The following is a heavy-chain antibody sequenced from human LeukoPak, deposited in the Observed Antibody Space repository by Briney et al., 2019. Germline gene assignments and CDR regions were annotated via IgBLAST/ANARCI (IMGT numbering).Heavy chain of an antibody. CDR2: INSDGSST. D-gene: IGHD5-18*01. J-gene: IGHJ4*02. V-gene: IGHV3-74*01. CDR3: ARDLGGYSYGPFIDY. CDR1: GFTFSSYW. Sequence: GGSLRLSCAASGFTFSSYWMHWVRHAPGKGLVWVSRINSDGSSTSYADSVKGRFTISRDNAKNTLYLQMNSLRAEDTAVYYCARDLGGYSYGPFIDYWGQGTLVTVSS.